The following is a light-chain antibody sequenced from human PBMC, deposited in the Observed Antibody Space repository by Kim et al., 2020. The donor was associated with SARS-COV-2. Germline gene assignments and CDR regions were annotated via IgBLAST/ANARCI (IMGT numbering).Light chain of an antibody. V-gene: IGLV2-14*03. CDR1: RLDVGGYNY. CDR2: DVH. CDR3: SSWASTTSYV. Sequence: QSVLTQPASVSGSPGQSITISCTGTRLDVGGYNYVSWYQQHPGKAPKLMIYDVHNRPTGVSDRFSGSKSGNTASLTISGLQAEDEADYYCSSWASTTSYVFGSGTQLTVL. J-gene: IGLJ1*01.